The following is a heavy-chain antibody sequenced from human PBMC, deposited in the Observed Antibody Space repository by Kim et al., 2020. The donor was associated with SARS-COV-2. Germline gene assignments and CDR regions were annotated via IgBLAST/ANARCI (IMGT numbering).Heavy chain of an antibody. CDR2: IIPIFGTA. CDR1: GGTFSSYA. D-gene: IGHD3-22*01. Sequence: SVKVSCKASGGTFSSYAISWVRQAPGQGLEWMGGIIPIFGTANYAQKFQGRVTITADESTSTAYMELSSLRSEDTAVYYCARDRFRYYYDSSGLRGWGQGTLVTVSS. V-gene: IGHV1-69*13. J-gene: IGHJ4*02. CDR3: ARDRFRYYYDSSGLRG.